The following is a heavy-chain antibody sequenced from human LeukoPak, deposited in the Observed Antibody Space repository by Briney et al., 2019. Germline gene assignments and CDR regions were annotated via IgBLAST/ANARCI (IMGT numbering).Heavy chain of an antibody. CDR2: INQSGST. Sequence: SETLSLTCAVAGESFRGYYWSWIPHPPAKGLEWIGEINQSGSTNYNPSLKSRVTISVDTSKNQFSLKLSSVTAADTAVYYCARGLGYWGQGNLVTVSS. CDR3: ARGLGY. J-gene: IGHJ4*02. CDR1: GESFRGYY. V-gene: IGHV4-34*01.